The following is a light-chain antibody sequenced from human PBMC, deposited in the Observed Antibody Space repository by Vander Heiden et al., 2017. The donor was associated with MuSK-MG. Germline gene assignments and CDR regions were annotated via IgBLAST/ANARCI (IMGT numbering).Light chain of an antibody. CDR1: QSVSSSY. CDR3: QQYGSSPL. V-gene: IGKV3-20*01. CDR2: GAS. Sequence: ASQSVSSSYLAWYQQKPGQAPRLLIYGASSRATGIPDRFSGSGSGTDFTLTISRLEPEDFAVYYCQQYGSSPLFGQGTKLEF. J-gene: IGKJ2*01.